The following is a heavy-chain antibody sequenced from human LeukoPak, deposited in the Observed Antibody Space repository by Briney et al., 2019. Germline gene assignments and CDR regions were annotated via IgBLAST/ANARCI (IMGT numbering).Heavy chain of an antibody. J-gene: IGHJ4*02. CDR3: AKDGMSSGNHFGY. CDR1: GFTVSSNY. V-gene: IGHV3-53*01. CDR2: IYSGGST. D-gene: IGHD1-26*01. Sequence: GGSLRLSCAASGFTVSSNYMTWVRQAPGKGLEWVSVIYSGGSTYYADSVKGRFTISRDNSKNTLYLQMNSLRAEDTAVYYCAKDGMSSGNHFGYWGQGTLVTVSS.